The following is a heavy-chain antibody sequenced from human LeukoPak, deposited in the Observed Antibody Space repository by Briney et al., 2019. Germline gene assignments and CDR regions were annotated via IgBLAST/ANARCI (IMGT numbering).Heavy chain of an antibody. J-gene: IGHJ6*02. V-gene: IGHV1-2*06. Sequence: GASVKVSCTASGYTFTGYYMHWVRQAPGQGLEWMGRINPNSGGTNCAQEFQGRVTMTRDTSISTAYIELSRLRSADTAVYYCAREKVRQSGMDVWGQGTTVTVSS. CDR3: AREKVRQSGMDV. CDR1: GYTFTGYY. CDR2: INPNSGGT. D-gene: IGHD2-2*01.